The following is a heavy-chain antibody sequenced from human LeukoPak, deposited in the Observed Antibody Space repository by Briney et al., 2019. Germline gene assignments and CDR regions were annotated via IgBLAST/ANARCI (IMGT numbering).Heavy chain of an antibody. CDR2: INHSGST. V-gene: IGHV4-34*01. CDR3: ARVSWPTYYFDY. J-gene: IGHJ4*02. Sequence: KPSETLSLTCAVYGGSFSGYCWSWIRQPPGKGLEWIGEINHSGSTNYNPSLKSRVTISVDTSKNQFSLKLSSVTAADTAVYYCARVSWPTYYFDYWGQGTLVTVSS. D-gene: IGHD5-12*01. CDR1: GGSFSGYC.